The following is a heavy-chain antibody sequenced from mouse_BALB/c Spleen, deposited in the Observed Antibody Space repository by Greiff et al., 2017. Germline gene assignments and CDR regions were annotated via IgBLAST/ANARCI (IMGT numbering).Heavy chain of an antibody. CDR1: GYTFTSYY. V-gene: IGHV1S56*01. J-gene: IGHJ3*01. CDR3: GGGSRNTCFAY. D-gene: IGHD5-1-1*01. CDR2: IYPGNVNT. Sequence: QVQLQQSGPELVKPGASVRISCKASGYTFTSYYIHWVKQRPGQGLEWIGWIYPGNVNTKYNEKFKGKATLTADKSSSTAYMQLSSLTSEDSAVCLCGGGSRNTCFAYWGQGTLVTVSA.